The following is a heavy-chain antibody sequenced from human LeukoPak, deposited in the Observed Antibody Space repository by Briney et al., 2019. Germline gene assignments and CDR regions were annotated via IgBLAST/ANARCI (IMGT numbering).Heavy chain of an antibody. CDR1: GFAFSSYS. Sequence: PGGSLRLSCAASGFAFSSYSMNWVRQAPGKGLEWVSSISRSSSYIYYADSVKGRFTISRDNAKKSLYLQMNSLRSEDTAVYYCAREELSYWGQGTLVTVSS. V-gene: IGHV3-21*01. D-gene: IGHD1-26*01. J-gene: IGHJ4*02. CDR2: ISRSSSYI. CDR3: AREELSY.